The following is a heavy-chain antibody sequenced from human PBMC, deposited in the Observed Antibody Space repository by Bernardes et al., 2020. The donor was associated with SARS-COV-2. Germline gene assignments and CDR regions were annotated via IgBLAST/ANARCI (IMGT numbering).Heavy chain of an antibody. Sequence: GGSLRLSCAASGFTFDDYAMHWVRQAPGKGLEWVSGISCNIGSIGYADSVKGRFTISRDNAKNSLYLQMNSLRAEDTALYYCAKDTSDTLAEYFQHWGQGTLVTVSS. J-gene: IGHJ1*01. CDR2: ISCNIGSI. V-gene: IGHV3-9*01. CDR3: AKDTSDTLAEYFQH. CDR1: GFTFDDYA.